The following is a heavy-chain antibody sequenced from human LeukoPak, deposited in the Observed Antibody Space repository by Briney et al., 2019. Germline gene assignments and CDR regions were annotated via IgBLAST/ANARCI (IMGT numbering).Heavy chain of an antibody. V-gene: IGHV3-23*01. D-gene: IGHD2-2*02. J-gene: IGHJ4*02. CDR1: GFTFSSYA. Sequence: PGGSLRLSCAASGFTFSSYAMSWVRQAPGKGLEWVSAISGSGGSTYYADSVKGRFTISRDNSKNTLYLQMNSLRAEDTAVYYCAKGGHIVVVPAAIPDYWGQGTLVTVSS. CDR2: ISGSGGST. CDR3: AKGGHIVVVPAAIPDY.